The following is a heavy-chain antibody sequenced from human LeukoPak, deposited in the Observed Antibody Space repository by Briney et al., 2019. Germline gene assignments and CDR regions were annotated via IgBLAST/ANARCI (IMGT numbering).Heavy chain of an antibody. CDR3: ARDSGWYPVDY. Sequence: GSLRLSCAASGFTFSNNWMTWVRQAPGNGLEWVANIKEDGSEKNYVDSVKGRFTISRDNAKNSLYLQMNSLRAEDTAVYYCARDSGWYPVDYWGQGTLVTVSS. J-gene: IGHJ4*02. D-gene: IGHD6-19*01. CDR1: GFTFSNNW. CDR2: IKEDGSEK. V-gene: IGHV3-7*01.